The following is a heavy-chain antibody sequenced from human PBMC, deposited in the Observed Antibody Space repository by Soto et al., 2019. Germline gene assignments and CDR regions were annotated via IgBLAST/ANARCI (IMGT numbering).Heavy chain of an antibody. Sequence: GGSLRLSCAASGFTFSSYAMSWVRQAPGKGLEWVSAISGSGGSTYYAGSVKGRFTISRDNSKNTLYLQMNSLRAEDTAVYYCAKDDGLGYSSAFDYWGQGTLVTVSS. CDR2: ISGSGGST. D-gene: IGHD5-18*01. CDR3: AKDDGLGYSSAFDY. V-gene: IGHV3-23*01. CDR1: GFTFSSYA. J-gene: IGHJ4*02.